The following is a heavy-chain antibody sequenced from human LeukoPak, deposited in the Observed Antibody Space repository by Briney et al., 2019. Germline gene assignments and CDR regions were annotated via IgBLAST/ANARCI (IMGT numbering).Heavy chain of an antibody. J-gene: IGHJ3*02. D-gene: IGHD6-13*01. CDR1: GGSISSYY. CDR2: IYYSGST. Sequence: SETLSLTCTVSGGSISSYYWSWIRQPPGKGLEWIGYIYYSGSTNYNPSLKSRVTISVDTSKNLFSLKLSSVTAADTAVYYCARDLMAAARGYDAFDIWGQGTMVTVSS. V-gene: IGHV4-59*01. CDR3: ARDLMAAARGYDAFDI.